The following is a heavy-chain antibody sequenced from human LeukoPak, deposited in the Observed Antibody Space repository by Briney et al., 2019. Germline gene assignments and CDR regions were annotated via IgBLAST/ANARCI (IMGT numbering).Heavy chain of an antibody. CDR1: GFTFSSYG. D-gene: IGHD3-3*01. Sequence: GGSLRLSCAASGFTFSSYGMHWVRQAPGKGLEWVAVISYDGSNKYYADSVKGRFTISRDNSKNTLYLQMNSLRAEDTAVYYCAKLYDFWSGYSILSSFDYWGQGTLVTVSS. V-gene: IGHV3-30*18. J-gene: IGHJ4*02. CDR2: ISYDGSNK. CDR3: AKLYDFWSGYSILSSFDY.